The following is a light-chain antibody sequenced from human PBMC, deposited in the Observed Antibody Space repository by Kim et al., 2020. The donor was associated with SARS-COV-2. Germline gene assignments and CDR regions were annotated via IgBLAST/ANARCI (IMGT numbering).Light chain of an antibody. V-gene: IGKV1-39*01. Sequence: ASVGDGVTITCRASQNIGTYLKWYQQKPGKAPQLLIYAASSLRSGVPSRFSGSGSGTDFTLTIGSLQPDDFATYYCQQSYSTPLHSFGQGTKLEI. CDR1: QNIGTY. CDR2: AAS. J-gene: IGKJ2*03. CDR3: QQSYSTPLHS.